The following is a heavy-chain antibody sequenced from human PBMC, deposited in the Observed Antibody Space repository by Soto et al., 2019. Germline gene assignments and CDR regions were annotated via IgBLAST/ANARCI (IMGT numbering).Heavy chain of an antibody. D-gene: IGHD3-22*01. Sequence: EVQLLESGGGLVQPGGSLRLSCAGSGFTFRRYVMSWVRQAPGKGLEWVSAISDSGRTNYADSVKGRFTISRENSKNTQDLQMNSLRAEDTAVYYCARGGDYYDSSGFTDYWGQGTLVTVSS. CDR3: ARGGDYYDSSGFTDY. CDR1: GFTFRRYV. CDR2: ISDSGRT. V-gene: IGHV3-23*01. J-gene: IGHJ4*02.